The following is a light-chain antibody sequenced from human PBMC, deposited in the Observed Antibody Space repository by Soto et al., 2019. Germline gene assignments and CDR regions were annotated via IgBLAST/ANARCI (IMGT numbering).Light chain of an antibody. CDR1: QSISVW. CDR3: QQYNNWPPVT. CDR2: EAS. V-gene: IGKV1-5*03. Sequence: DIQMTQSPSTLSASVGDRVTITCRASQSISVWLAWYQQKPGKAPKLLIYEASSLQSGVPSRFSGSGSGTEFTLTISSLQSEDFAVYYCQQYNNWPPVTFGQGTKVEIK. J-gene: IGKJ1*01.